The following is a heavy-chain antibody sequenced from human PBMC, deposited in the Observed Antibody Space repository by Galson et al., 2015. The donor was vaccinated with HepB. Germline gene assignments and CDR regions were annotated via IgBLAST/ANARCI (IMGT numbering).Heavy chain of an antibody. CDR3: ASDCDGSGSFYNMFGY. CDR1: GFTFSRHA. Sequence: SLRLSCAVSGFTFSRHAFHWVRQAPGRGLEWVALISSDYTSKFYADSVMGRLTISRDNSKDTVYLQMNSLRDEDTAVYYCASDCDGSGSFYNMFGYWGQGTMVTVSS. J-gene: IGHJ4*02. D-gene: IGHD3-10*01. V-gene: IGHV3-30*07. CDR2: ISSDYTSK.